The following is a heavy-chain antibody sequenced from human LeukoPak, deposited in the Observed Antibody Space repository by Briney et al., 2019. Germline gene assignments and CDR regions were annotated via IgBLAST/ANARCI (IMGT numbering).Heavy chain of an antibody. V-gene: IGHV1-69*13. J-gene: IGHJ4*02. CDR3: ARDDWQWLGPHDY. CDR2: IIPIFGTA. D-gene: IGHD6-19*01. CDR1: GGTFSSYA. Sequence: GASVKVSCKASGGTFSSYAISWVRQAPGQGLEWMGGIIPIFGTANYAQKFQGRVTITADESTSTAYMELSSLRSDDTAVYYCARDDWQWLGPHDYWGQGTLVTVSS.